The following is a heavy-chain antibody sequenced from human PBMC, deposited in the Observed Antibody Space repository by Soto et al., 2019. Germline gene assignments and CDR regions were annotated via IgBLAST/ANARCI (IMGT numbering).Heavy chain of an antibody. CDR1: GFTVSSNY. D-gene: IGHD5-12*01. CDR2: IYSGGST. CDR3: ARVMATVDSAQRTQVKDY. V-gene: IGHV3-53*01. Sequence: GGSLRLSCAASGFTVSSNYMSWVRQAPGKGLEWVSVIYSGGSTYYADSVKGRFTISRDNSKNTLYLQMNSLRAEDTAVYYCARVMATVDSAQRTQVKDYWGQGTLVTVSS. J-gene: IGHJ4*02.